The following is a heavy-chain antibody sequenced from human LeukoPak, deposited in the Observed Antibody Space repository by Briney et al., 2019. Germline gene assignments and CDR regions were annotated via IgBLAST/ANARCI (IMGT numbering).Heavy chain of an antibody. CDR3: ARGGSSIAARPDVDY. V-gene: IGHV1-8*01. Sequence: ASVKVSCKASGYTFTSYDINWVRQATGQGPEWMGWMNPNSGNTGYAQQFQGRVTMTRNTSISTASMELSSLRSEDTAVYYCARGGSSIAARPDVDYWGQVTLVTVSS. CDR2: MNPNSGNT. J-gene: IGHJ4*02. CDR1: GYTFTSYD. D-gene: IGHD6-6*01.